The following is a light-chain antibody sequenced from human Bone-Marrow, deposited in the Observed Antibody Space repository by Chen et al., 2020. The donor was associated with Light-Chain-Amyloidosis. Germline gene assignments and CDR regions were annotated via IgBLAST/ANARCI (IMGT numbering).Light chain of an antibody. Sequence: SYELTQPPSVSVSPGRTARITCSGDDLPTKYAYWYQQKPGQAPVLVIHRDTERPSGISERFSGSSSGTTATLTISGAQAEDEADYHCQSADSSGTYEVIFGGGTKLTVL. CDR2: RDT. CDR3: QSADSSGTYEVI. V-gene: IGLV3-25*03. J-gene: IGLJ2*01. CDR1: DLPTKY.